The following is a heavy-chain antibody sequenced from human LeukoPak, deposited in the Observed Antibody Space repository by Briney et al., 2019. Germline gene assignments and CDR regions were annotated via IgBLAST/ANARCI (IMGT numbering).Heavy chain of an antibody. V-gene: IGHV3-7*04. CDR2: IKEDGSEK. CDR3: ARNYFDY. Sequence: PGGSLRLSCAASGFIFTNYWMSWVRQAPGKGLEWVANIKEDGSEKYYVDSVRGRFTISRDNAKNSMYLQMNSLRAEDTAVYYCARNYFDYWGQGTLVTVSS. J-gene: IGHJ4*02. CDR1: GFIFTNYW.